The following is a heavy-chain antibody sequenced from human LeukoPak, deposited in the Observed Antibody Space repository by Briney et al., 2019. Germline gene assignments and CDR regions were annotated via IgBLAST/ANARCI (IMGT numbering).Heavy chain of an antibody. CDR2: INTNTGNP. CDR3: ARRGIQLWLRGHWFDP. Sequence: ASVKVSCKASGYTFTSYAMNWVRQAPGQGLEWMGWINTNTGNPTYAQGFTGRFVFSLDTSVSTAYLQITSLKAEDTAVYYCARRGIQLWLRGHWFDPWGQGTLVTVSS. J-gene: IGHJ5*02. V-gene: IGHV7-4-1*02. CDR1: GYTFTSYA. D-gene: IGHD5-18*01.